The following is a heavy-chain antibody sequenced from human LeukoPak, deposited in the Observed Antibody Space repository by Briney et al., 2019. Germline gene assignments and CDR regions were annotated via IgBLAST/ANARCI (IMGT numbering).Heavy chain of an antibody. CDR1: GFTFSDYS. CDR2: ISSRTTYI. Sequence: GGSLRLSCAASGFTFSDYSMNWVRQAPGKGLEWVSSISSRTTYISYADSLKGRFTISRDNAKNSLYLQMNSLRAEDTAVYYCVRDRSGSYPYYFDFWGQGTLVTASS. V-gene: IGHV3-21*01. J-gene: IGHJ4*02. CDR3: VRDRSGSYPYYFDF. D-gene: IGHD1-26*01.